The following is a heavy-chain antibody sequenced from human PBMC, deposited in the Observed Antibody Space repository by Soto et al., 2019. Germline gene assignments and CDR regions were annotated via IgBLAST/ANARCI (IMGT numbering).Heavy chain of an antibody. CDR3: AREVQVHTPAFVY. CDR2: ISPMFGAA. Sequence: QVQLVQSGAEIKKPGSSVKVYCQSSGGTFNTYAMNWVRQAPGQGPEWMGDISPMFGAANYAPKFQGRVTITADESTGTSYMQLSSLTTEDTALYFCAREVQVHTPAFVYWGQGTLVTVSS. CDR1: GGTFNTYA. D-gene: IGHD3-10*01. J-gene: IGHJ4*02. V-gene: IGHV1-69*19.